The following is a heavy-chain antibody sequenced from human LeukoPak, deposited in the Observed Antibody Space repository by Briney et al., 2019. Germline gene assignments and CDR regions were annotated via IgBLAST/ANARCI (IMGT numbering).Heavy chain of an antibody. CDR3: ARGPSSNWSGLDF. CDR2: ISPTGSTT. D-gene: IGHD6-13*01. CDR1: GFSFSGHW. V-gene: IGHV3-74*01. Sequence: GGSPRLSCAASGFSFSGHWMHWARQLPGKGLVWVSRISPTGSTTSYADSVKGRFTVSRDNAKNTLYLQVNNLRADDTAVYYCARGPSSNWSGLDFWGQGTLLTVSS. J-gene: IGHJ4*02.